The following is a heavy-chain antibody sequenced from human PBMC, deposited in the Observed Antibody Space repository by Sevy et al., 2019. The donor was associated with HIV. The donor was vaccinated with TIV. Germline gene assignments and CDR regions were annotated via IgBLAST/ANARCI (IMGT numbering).Heavy chain of an antibody. J-gene: IGHJ5*02. D-gene: IGHD2-15*01. CDR3: ARGLVAASWFDP. CDR1: GFTVSSNY. V-gene: IGHV3-53*01. CDR2: IYSGGST. Sequence: GGSLRLSCAASGFTVSSNYMSWVRQAPGKGLEWVSVIYSGGSTYYADSVKGRFTISRDNSKNTLYLQMNSLRVEDTAVYYCARGLVAASWFDPWGQGTLVTVSS.